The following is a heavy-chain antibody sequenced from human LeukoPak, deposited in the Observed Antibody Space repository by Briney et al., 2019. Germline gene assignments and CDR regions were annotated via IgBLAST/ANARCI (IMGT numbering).Heavy chain of an antibody. V-gene: IGHV4-34*01. D-gene: IGHD5-18*01. CDR3: APRGDIEHSYVYGKWFDP. CDR2: INHSGSS. CDR1: GWSFSAYY. Sequence: PSETLSLTCAVYGWSFSAYYWTWIRQPPGKGLEWIGEINHSGSSNYNSSLRSRVTISVDTSYKQFSLRLSSVTAADTAVDYCAPRGDIEHSYVYGKWFDPWGQGTRVTVSS. J-gene: IGHJ5*02.